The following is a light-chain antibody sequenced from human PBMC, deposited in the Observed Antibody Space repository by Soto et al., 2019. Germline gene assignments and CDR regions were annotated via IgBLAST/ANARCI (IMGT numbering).Light chain of an antibody. CDR2: AAS. CDR1: QDVSIW. V-gene: IGKV1-12*01. CDR3: QQANSFPIT. J-gene: IGKJ5*01. Sequence: DIQMTQSPSSVSASVGDRVTITCRASQDVSIWLAWYRHKPGKAPKLLIYAASSLQSGGPSRFSGSGSGTDFTLTIISLQPEDFATYYCQQANSFPITFGQGTRLEIK.